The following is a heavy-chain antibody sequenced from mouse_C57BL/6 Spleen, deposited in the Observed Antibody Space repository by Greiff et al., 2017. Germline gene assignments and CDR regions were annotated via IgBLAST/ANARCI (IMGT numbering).Heavy chain of an antibody. CDR1: GFNIKDYY. D-gene: IGHD1-2*01. Sequence: EVQLQQSGAELVKPGASVKLSCTASGFNIKDYYMHWVKQRPEQGLEWIGRIDPEDGETKYARKFQGKATITADTSSNTAYLQLSSLTSEDSAVYYCARGDGGGSRLGAMGYRGQGTSVTVSS. CDR3: ARGDGGGSRLGAMGY. V-gene: IGHV14-2*01. J-gene: IGHJ4*01. CDR2: IDPEDGET.